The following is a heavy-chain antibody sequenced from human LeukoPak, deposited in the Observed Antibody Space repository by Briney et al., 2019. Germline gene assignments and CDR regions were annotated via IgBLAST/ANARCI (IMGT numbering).Heavy chain of an antibody. CDR2: IYYSGST. Sequence: SETLSLTCTVSGGSISDYYWSWIRQPPGKGLEWIGYIYYSGSTNYNPSLKSRVTISVDTSKNQFSLKLSSVTAADTAVYYCARVPLGRQLVGHNWFDPWGQGTLVTVSS. CDR3: ARVPLGRQLVGHNWFDP. CDR1: GGSISDYY. D-gene: IGHD6-6*01. V-gene: IGHV4-59*01. J-gene: IGHJ5*02.